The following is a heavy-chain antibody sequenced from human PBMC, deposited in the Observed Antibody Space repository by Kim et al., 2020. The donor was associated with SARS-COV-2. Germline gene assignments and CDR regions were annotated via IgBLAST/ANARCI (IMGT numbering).Heavy chain of an antibody. V-gene: IGHV3-30*01. CDR3: ARDRDIGYGMDV. D-gene: IGHD2-15*01. J-gene: IGHJ6*02. Sequence: YADSVKGRFTISRDNSKNTLYLQMNSLRAEDTAVYYCARDRDIGYGMDVWGQGTTVTVSS.